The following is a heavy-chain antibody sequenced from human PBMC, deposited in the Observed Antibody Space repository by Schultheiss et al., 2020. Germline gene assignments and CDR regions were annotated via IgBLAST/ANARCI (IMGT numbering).Heavy chain of an antibody. V-gene: IGHV1-18*01. Sequence: KISCKASGGTFSSYAISWVRQAPGQGLEWMGWINAGNGNTNYAQKLQGRVTMTTDTSTSTAYMELRSLRSDDTAVYYCARDEGATIAFYYYGMDVWGQGTTVTVSS. CDR1: GGTFSSYA. CDR3: ARDEGATIAFYYYGMDV. D-gene: IGHD5-12*01. J-gene: IGHJ6*02. CDR2: INAGNGNT.